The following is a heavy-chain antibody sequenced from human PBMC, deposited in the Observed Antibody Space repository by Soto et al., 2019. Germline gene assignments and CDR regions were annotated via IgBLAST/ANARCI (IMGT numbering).Heavy chain of an antibody. CDR3: ANLLEGGADYYYGMYV. D-gene: IGHD3-10*01. CDR2: ISYDGSNK. V-gene: IGHV3-30*18. CDR1: GFTFSSYG. J-gene: IGHJ6*02. Sequence: QVQLVESGGGVVQPGRSLRLSCAASGFTFSSYGMHWVRQAPGKGLEWVAVISYDGSNKYYADSVKGRFTISRDNSNNTLYLQMNSLRAEDTAVYYCANLLEGGADYYYGMYVWGQGTTVTVSS.